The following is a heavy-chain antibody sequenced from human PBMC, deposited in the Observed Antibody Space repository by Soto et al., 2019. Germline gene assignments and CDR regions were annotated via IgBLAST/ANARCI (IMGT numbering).Heavy chain of an antibody. CDR1: GFTFSSYA. V-gene: IGHV3-23*01. D-gene: IGHD3-10*01. Sequence: GGSLRLSCAASGFTFSSYAMSWVRQAPGKGLEWVSAISGSGGSTYYADSVKGRFTISRDNSKNTLYLQMNSLRAEDTAVYYCAKDRGGIRRITMVRGVPDYWGQGTLVTVSS. J-gene: IGHJ4*02. CDR2: ISGSGGST. CDR3: AKDRGGIRRITMVRGVPDY.